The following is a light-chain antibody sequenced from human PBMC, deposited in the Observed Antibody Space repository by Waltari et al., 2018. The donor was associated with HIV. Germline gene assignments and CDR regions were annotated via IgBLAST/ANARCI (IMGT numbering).Light chain of an antibody. CDR3: QQYGSSPRT. CDR2: GAS. J-gene: IGKJ1*01. Sequence: EIVMTQSPATLSVSPGERATLSCRASQNIGTNLAWYQQKPGQAPRLLIYGASSRATGIPDRFSGSGSGTDFTLTISRLEPEDFAVYYCQQYGSSPRTFGQGTKVEIK. V-gene: IGKV3-20*01. CDR1: QNIGTN.